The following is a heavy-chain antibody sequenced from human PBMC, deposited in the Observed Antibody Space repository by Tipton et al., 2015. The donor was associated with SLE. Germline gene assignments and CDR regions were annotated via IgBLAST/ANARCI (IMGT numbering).Heavy chain of an antibody. CDR3: ARDEYRYDTTGYHLLGHFDF. Sequence: TLSLTCIVSGGSISSSYYYWGWIRQPPGKGLEWIGSIYYSGSTYYNPSLKSRVTISVDTSKNQFSLNLSSVTAADTAVYYCARDEYRYDTTGYHLLGHFDFWGQGTLVTVSS. D-gene: IGHD3-22*01. J-gene: IGHJ4*02. V-gene: IGHV4-39*07. CDR1: GGSISSSYYY. CDR2: IYYSGST.